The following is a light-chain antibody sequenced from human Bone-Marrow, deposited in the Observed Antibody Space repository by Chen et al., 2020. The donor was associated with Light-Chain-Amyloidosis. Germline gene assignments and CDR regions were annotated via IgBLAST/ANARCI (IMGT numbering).Light chain of an antibody. CDR3: QVWDRGSDRPV. J-gene: IGLJ3*02. Sequence: SYVLTQPSSVSVAPGQTATIACGGNNIGSTSVHWYQQTPGQAPLLVVYDDSDRPSGIPERLSGADSGNTATLTISRVEAGDEAYYYCQVWDRGSDRPVFGGGTNLTVL. CDR2: DDS. V-gene: IGLV3-21*02. CDR1: NIGSTS.